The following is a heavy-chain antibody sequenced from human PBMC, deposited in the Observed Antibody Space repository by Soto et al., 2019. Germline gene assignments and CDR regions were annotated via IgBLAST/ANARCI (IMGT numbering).Heavy chain of an antibody. J-gene: IGHJ4*02. V-gene: IGHV1-3*01. CDR3: AKEPAVAGMLALDF. Sequence: QAQIVQSGVEVKTPGASVKISCKDSGYTFTNYITHWVRQAPGQRLEWMGWINAANGNTKYSQKFQGRVTITRDTSATTVYMDLNSLKSEDTAVYYCAKEPAVAGMLALDFWGQGTLVTVSS. CDR2: INAANGNT. CDR1: GYTFTNYI. D-gene: IGHD6-19*01.